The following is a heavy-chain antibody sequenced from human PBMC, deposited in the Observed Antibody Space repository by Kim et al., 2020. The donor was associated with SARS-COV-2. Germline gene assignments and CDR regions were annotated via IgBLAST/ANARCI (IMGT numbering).Heavy chain of an antibody. Sequence: TDYAVSVKSRIIINPDTSKNQFSLHLNSVTPEDTAVYYCTRGLLRYDMNVWGQGTTVTVSS. V-gene: IGHV6-1*01. CDR3: TRGLLRYDMNV. CDR2: T. J-gene: IGHJ6*02.